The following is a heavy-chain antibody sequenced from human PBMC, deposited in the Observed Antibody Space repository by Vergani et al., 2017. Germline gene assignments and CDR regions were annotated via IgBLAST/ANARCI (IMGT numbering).Heavy chain of an antibody. V-gene: IGHV3-23*04. Sequence: EVQLVESGGGLVKRGGSLRLSCGASGFTFSCYDMTWVRLAPGKGLQWVSAIIGSGGNTFYTDTVKGRFTISRDNSKNMLYIQMNSLRADDTAVYYCARLSYDASPYLQGGYDCWGQGTLVSVSS. CDR1: GFTFSCYD. D-gene: IGHD4/OR15-4a*01. CDR2: IIGSGGNT. J-gene: IGHJ4*02. CDR3: ARLSYDASPYLQGGYDC.